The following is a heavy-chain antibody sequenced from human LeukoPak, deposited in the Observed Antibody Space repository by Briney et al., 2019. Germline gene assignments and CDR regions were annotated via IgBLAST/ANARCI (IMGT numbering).Heavy chain of an antibody. CDR3: ARPGYQLKYFQH. CDR1: GGSISSSSYY. Sequence: SETLSLTCTVSGGSISSSSYYWGWIRQPPGKGLEWIGTIYYSGRSYYNPSLKSRVTISVDTSKNQISLNLTSVTAADTAVYYCARPGYQLKYFQHWGQGTLVTVSS. V-gene: IGHV4-39*01. CDR2: IYYSGRS. J-gene: IGHJ1*01. D-gene: IGHD2-2*01.